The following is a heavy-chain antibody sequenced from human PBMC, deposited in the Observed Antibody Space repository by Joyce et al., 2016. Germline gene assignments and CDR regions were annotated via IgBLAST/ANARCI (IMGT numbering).Heavy chain of an antibody. CDR2: IIPILGIA. Sequence: QVQLVQSGAEVKKPGSSVKVSCKASGGTFSSYTISWVRQAPGQGLEWRGRIIPILGIANDAQKFQGRVTITADKSTRTAYMELSSLRSEDTAVYYCAREFRVPAANRYWFDPWGQGTLVTVSS. J-gene: IGHJ5*02. CDR1: GGTFSSYT. D-gene: IGHD2-2*01. CDR3: AREFRVPAANRYWFDP. V-gene: IGHV1-69*08.